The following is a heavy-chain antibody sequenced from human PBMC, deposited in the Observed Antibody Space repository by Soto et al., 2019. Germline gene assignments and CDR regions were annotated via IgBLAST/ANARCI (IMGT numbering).Heavy chain of an antibody. V-gene: IGHV3-33*01. CDR3: ARDFAYSSSWTGWYFDL. Sequence: QVQLVESGGGVVQPGRSLRLSCAASGFTFSSYGMHWVRQAPGKGLEWVAVIWYDGSNKYYADSVKGRFTISRDNSKNTLYLQMNSLRAEDTAVYYCARDFAYSSSWTGWYFDLWGRGTLVTVSS. D-gene: IGHD6-13*01. CDR1: GFTFSSYG. CDR2: IWYDGSNK. J-gene: IGHJ2*01.